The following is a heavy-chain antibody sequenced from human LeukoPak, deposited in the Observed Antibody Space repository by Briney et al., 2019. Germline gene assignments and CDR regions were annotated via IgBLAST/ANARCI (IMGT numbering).Heavy chain of an antibody. CDR2: IYHSGST. D-gene: IGHD1-26*01. CDR3: ARGKVGAYYYMDV. Sequence: SETLSLTCGVSGYSISSGYYWGWIRQPPGKGLEWIGSIYHSGSTYYNPSLKSRVTISVDTSKNQFSLKLSSVTAADTAVYYCARGKVGAYYYMDVWGKGTTVTVSS. CDR1: GYSISSGYY. V-gene: IGHV4-38-2*01. J-gene: IGHJ6*03.